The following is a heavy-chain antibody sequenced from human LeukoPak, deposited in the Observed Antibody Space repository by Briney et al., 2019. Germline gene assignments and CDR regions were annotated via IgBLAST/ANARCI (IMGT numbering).Heavy chain of an antibody. CDR2: ISGDGYST. V-gene: IGHV3-43*02. Sequence: GGSLRLSCAASGFTFDDYAMHWVRQAPGKGLEWVSLISGDGYSTYADSVKGRFTISRDNSKNSLYLQMNSLRTEDTALYYCAKSRGGPTMVRGVTSATDVYGMDVWGQGTTVTVSS. D-gene: IGHD3-10*01. CDR3: AKSRGGPTMVRGVTSATDVYGMDV. CDR1: GFTFDDYA. J-gene: IGHJ6*02.